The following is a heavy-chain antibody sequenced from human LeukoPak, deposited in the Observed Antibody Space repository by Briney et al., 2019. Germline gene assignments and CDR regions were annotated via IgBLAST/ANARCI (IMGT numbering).Heavy chain of an antibody. V-gene: IGHV1-2*02. Sequence: ASVNVSCVASGHTFTGYYMQWVGQAPGQGVEWMGWINTKSGGTNYAQKFQGRVAMTSDTSISTAYMELSRLRSDDTAVYYCANYWGELSLSPLDWGRGTLVAVSS. CDR2: INTKSGGT. D-gene: IGHD3-16*02. CDR3: ANYWGELSLSPLD. J-gene: IGHJ4*02. CDR1: GHTFTGYY.